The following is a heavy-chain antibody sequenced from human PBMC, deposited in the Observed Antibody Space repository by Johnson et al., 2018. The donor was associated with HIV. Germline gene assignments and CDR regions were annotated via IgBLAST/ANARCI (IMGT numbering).Heavy chain of an antibody. Sequence: VQLVESGGGLVQPGRSLRLSCAVSGLTFDDYAMHWVRQVPGKGLEWVSGISWNSGSIGYANSVKGRFTISRDNSKGTLYLQMDGLRPEDTALYYCAKDLGERECEEWASDYYDFGRDLPCQDPRGVVGSFDIWGQGTMVTVSS. J-gene: IGHJ3*02. V-gene: IGHV3-9*01. CDR2: ISWNSGSI. CDR1: GLTFDDYA. CDR3: AKDLGERECEEWASDYYDFGRDLPCQDPRGVVGSFDI. D-gene: IGHD3-3*01.